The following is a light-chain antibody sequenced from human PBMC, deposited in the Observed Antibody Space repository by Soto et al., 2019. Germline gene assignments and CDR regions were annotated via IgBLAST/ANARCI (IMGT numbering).Light chain of an antibody. J-gene: IGKJ1*01. CDR3: LQLYNFSWT. V-gene: IGKV1-5*01. CDR1: ESMSNC. CDR2: GAS. Sequence: DIQMTQSPSTLSASVVDRVTITCRASESMSNCLAWYQQKPGKAPKLLISGASSLQSGVPSRFSGSGSGTDFTLTISRLQPEDFATYYCLQLYNFSWTFGQGTKVDI.